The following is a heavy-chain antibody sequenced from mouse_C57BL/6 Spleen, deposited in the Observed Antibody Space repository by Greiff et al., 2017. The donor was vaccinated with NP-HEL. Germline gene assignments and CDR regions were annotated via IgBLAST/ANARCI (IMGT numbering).Heavy chain of an antibody. CDR3: AIIYDGFLLPMDY. D-gene: IGHD2-3*01. CDR2: LHPNSGST. CDR1: GYTFTSYW. V-gene: IGHV1-64*01. J-gene: IGHJ4*01. Sequence: VQLQQSGAELVKHGASVKLSCKASGYTFTSYWMHWVKQRPGQGLEWIGMLHPNSGSTNYNEKFKSKATQTVDKSSSTAYMQLSSLTSEDYAFYYGAIIYDGFLLPMDYWGQGTSVTDSS.